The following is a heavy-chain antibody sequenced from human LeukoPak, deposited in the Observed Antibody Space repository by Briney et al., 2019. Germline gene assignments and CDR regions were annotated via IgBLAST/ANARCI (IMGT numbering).Heavy chain of an antibody. CDR3: ARDSPILRGVTGY. V-gene: IGHV3-48*03. CDR1: GFTFSTYE. D-gene: IGHD3-10*01. Sequence: PGGSLRLSCAGSGFTFSTYEMNWVRQAPGKGLEWVSCISSSGSTIYYADSVKGRFTVSRDNAKNSLYLQMNSLRVEDTAVYYCARDSPILRGVTGYWGQGTLVIVSS. J-gene: IGHJ4*02. CDR2: ISSSGSTI.